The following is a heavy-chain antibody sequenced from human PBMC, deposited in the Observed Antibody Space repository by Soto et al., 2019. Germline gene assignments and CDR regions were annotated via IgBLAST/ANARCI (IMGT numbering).Heavy chain of an antibody. CDR1: GYTFTNYF. V-gene: IGHV1-46*01. CDR3: AKDPNYYDFWAGSYYCHGMDV. D-gene: IGHD3-3*01. J-gene: IGHJ6*02. CDR2: INPGNRIT. Sequence: QVQLVQSGAEVKEPGASVKVACKTSGYTFTNYFVHWVRQAPGQGLEWMGAINPGNRITNYALKFQGRVTMTGDTSTNTVYLELSSLSSEDTAVYSCAKDPNYYDFWAGSYYCHGMDVWGQGTTVTVSS.